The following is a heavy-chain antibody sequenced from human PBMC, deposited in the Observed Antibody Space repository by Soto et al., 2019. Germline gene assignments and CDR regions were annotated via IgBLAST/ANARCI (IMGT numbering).Heavy chain of an antibody. J-gene: IGHJ4*02. CDR3: ARDSGNLGNWAYFFDY. CDR1: GYTFTDFG. D-gene: IGHD7-27*01. V-gene: IGHV1-18*01. Sequence: QGQLVQSGGEVKKPGASVKVSCKASGYTFTDFGISWVRQAPGQGLEWMGWISAYNGNTNYAQKVQGRVTMTTDTSTSTAYMELMSLRSDDTAVYYCARDSGNLGNWAYFFDYWGQGTLVTVSS. CDR2: ISAYNGNT.